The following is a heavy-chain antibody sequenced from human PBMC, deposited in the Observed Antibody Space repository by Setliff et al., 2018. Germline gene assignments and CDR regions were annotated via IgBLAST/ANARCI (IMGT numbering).Heavy chain of an antibody. CDR2: ISPYSGKT. J-gene: IGHJ4*02. CDR1: GYNFITLG. CDR3: ARGRGPDIVVTIPGDY. Sequence: ASVKVSCKTSGYNFITLGISWVRQAPGQGLEWVGWISPYSGKTDYAQKFQGRVIMTIDPSATTAYMELKALRSDDTAVYYCARGRGPDIVVTIPGDYWGQGTQVTVSS. V-gene: IGHV1-18*01. D-gene: IGHD2-15*01.